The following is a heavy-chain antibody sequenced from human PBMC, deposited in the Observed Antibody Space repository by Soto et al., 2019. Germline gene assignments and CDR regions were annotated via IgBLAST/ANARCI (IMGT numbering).Heavy chain of an antibody. D-gene: IGHD5-18*01. Sequence: PSQNLSLTCAISVYSVSSNSAAWNWIIQSPSRGLEWLGRTYYRSKWYNDYAVSVKSRITINPDTSKNQFSLQLNSVTPEDTAVYYCARGYSYGTSTTGNWLDAGGQGNRVTV. CDR2: TYYRSKWYN. CDR1: VYSVSSNSAA. CDR3: ARGYSYGTSTTGNWLDA. J-gene: IGHJ5*01. V-gene: IGHV6-1*01.